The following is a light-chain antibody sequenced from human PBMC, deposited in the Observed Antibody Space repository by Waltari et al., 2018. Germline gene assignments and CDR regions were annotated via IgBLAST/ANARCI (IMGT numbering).Light chain of an antibody. Sequence: QSALTQPRSVSGSPGPSVPISCTGTSSYLSTYNYVSWYQQHPGKAPKFLLYHVNKRPSGVSDRFSGSQSGNTASLTISGLQAEDEADYYCSSYSSRSTLIFGGGTKLTVL. V-gene: IGLV2-11*01. CDR2: HVN. CDR3: SSYSSRSTLI. CDR1: SSYLSTYNY. J-gene: IGLJ2*01.